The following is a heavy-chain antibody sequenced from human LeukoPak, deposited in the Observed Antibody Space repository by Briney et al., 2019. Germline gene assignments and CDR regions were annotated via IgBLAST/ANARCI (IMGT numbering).Heavy chain of an antibody. J-gene: IGHJ4*02. CDR2: IIPIFGTA. CDR1: GGTFSSYA. CDR3: ARGGFGEFKIWGPVDY. V-gene: IGHV1-69*06. Sequence: SVKVSCKASGGTFSSYAISWVRQAPGQGLEWMGGIIPIFGTANYAQKFQGRVTITADKSTSTAYMELGSLRSEDTAVYYCARGGFGEFKIWGPVDYWGQGTLVTVSS. D-gene: IGHD3-10*01.